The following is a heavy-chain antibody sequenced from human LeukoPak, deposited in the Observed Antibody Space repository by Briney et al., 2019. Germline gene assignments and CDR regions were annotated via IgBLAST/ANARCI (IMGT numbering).Heavy chain of an antibody. D-gene: IGHD5-18*01. CDR3: ARVPVYSYGYGDY. CDR2: ISYDGSKK. V-gene: IGHV3-30-3*01. J-gene: IGHJ4*02. CDR1: GFTFSSYA. Sequence: PGGSLRLSCAASGFTFSSYAMDWVRQAPGKGLEWVAVISYDGSKKYYADSVKGRFTISRDNSKNTLYRQMNSLRTEDTAVYYCARVPVYSYGYGDYWGQGTLVTVSS.